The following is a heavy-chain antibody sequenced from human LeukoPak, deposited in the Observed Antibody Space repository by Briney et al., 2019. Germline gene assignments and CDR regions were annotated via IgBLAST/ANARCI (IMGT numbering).Heavy chain of an antibody. J-gene: IGHJ6*03. CDR2: INLNSGGT. CDR1: GYTFTGYY. CDR3: AREPVVPAAKAYYYYYYMDV. D-gene: IGHD2-2*01. V-gene: IGHV1-2*02. Sequence: ASVKVSCKASGYTFTGYYMHWVRQAPGQGLEWMGWINLNSGGTNYAQKFQGRVTMTRDTSISTAYMELSRLRSDDTAVYYCAREPVVPAAKAYYYYYYMDVWGKGTTVTVSS.